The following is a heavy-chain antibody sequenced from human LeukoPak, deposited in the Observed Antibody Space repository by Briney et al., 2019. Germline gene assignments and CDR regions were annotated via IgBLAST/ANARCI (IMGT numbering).Heavy chain of an antibody. V-gene: IGHV3-64D*06. CDR1: GFPFNTYA. D-gene: IGHD2-15*01. J-gene: IGHJ3*01. Sequence: GGSLRLSCAASGFPFNTYAIHWVRQAPGKGLEYVAGISSNGDNTDFADSAKGRFTISRDNSKSTLFLQMNSLRAEDTAVYFCTRDSALLGVAFDLWGQGTVVTVSS. CDR2: ISSNGDNT. CDR3: TRDSALLGVAFDL.